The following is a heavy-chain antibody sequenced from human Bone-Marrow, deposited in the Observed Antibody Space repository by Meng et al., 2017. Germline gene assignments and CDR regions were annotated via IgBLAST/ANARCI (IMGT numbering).Heavy chain of an antibody. CDR2: ISAYNGNT. J-gene: IGHJ5*02. CDR1: GYTFTSYG. V-gene: IGHV1-18*01. CDR3: AREDQGFDP. Sequence: ASVKVSCKASGYTFTSYGISWVRQAAGQGLEWMGWISAYNGNTNYAQKLQGRVTMTTDTYTSTAYMEQRSLRAEDTGVYYCAREDQGFDPWGQGTLVTVSS. D-gene: IGHD2-2*01.